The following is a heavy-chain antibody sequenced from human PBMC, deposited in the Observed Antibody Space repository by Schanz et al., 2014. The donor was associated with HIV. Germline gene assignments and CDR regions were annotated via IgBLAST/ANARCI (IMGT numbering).Heavy chain of an antibody. CDR1: GGSFSYYA. CDR3: ARGRSGYCSGGSCPYGRYYFDY. J-gene: IGHJ4*02. Sequence: QVQLVQTGAEVKKPGSSVKVSCKASGGSFSYYAINWVRQAPGQGLEWMGWINPNSGGTNYAQKFQGRVTLTRDTSISPAYMELSRLRSDDTAVYCCARGRSGYCSGGSCPYGRYYFDYWGQGTLVTVSS. D-gene: IGHD2-15*01. CDR2: INPNSGGT. V-gene: IGHV1-2*02.